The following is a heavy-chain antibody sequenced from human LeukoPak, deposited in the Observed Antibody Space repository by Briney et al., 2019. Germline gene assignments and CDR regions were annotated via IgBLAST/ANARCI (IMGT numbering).Heavy chain of an antibody. Sequence: GEPLKISCQGSGYSFTDYWIGWVRQMPGKGLEWVGLMYPGESDIRYSPSFQGQVTISADKSISTAYLQWSSLKASDTAMYYCARHAFHNDNSDYYFAHWGQGTLVTVSS. CDR2: MYPGESDI. CDR1: GYSFTDYW. CDR3: ARHAFHNDNSDYYFAH. D-gene: IGHD3-22*01. V-gene: IGHV5-51*01. J-gene: IGHJ4*02.